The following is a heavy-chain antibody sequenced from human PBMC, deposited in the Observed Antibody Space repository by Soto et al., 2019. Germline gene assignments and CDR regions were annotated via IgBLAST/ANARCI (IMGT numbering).Heavy chain of an antibody. J-gene: IGHJ6*02. D-gene: IGHD2-2*02. CDR3: ARDPSDHTSAPPSYSYYGMDV. Sequence: QVQLVQSGAEVKKPGASVKVSCKASGYTFTSYGISWVRQAPGQGLEWMGWISAYNGNTNYAQKLQGRVTMTTDTSTSTAYMELRSLRSDDTAVYYCARDPSDHTSAPPSYSYYGMDVWGQGTTVTVSS. V-gene: IGHV1-18*01. CDR2: ISAYNGNT. CDR1: GYTFTSYG.